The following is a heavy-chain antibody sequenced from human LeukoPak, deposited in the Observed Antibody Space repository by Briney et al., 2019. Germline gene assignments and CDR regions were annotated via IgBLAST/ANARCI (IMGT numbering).Heavy chain of an antibody. CDR2: ISSSSFYT. CDR1: GFTFSDYY. Sequence: GGSLRLSCAASGFTFSDYYMSWIRQAPGKGLEWISYISSSSFYTSYADSVKGRFTISRDNAKNSLYLQMNSLRAEDTAVYYCARDHRLRYFDWSDFGYWGQGTLVTVSS. CDR3: ARDHRLRYFDWSDFGY. J-gene: IGHJ4*02. V-gene: IGHV3-11*06. D-gene: IGHD3-9*01.